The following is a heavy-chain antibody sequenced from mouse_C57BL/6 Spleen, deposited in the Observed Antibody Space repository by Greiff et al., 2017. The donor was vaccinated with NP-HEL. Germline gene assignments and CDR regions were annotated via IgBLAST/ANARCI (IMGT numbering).Heavy chain of an antibody. Sequence: DVKLQESGPGLVKPSQSLSLTCSVTGYSITSGYYWNWIRQFPGNKLEWMGYISYDGSNNYNPSLKNRISITRDTSKNQFFLKLNSVTTEDTSTYYCARHYDSRLVYFDYWGQGTTLTVSS. D-gene: IGHD1-1*01. CDR1: GYSITSGYY. CDR2: ISYDGSN. J-gene: IGHJ2*01. CDR3: ARHYDSRLVYFDY. V-gene: IGHV3-6*01.